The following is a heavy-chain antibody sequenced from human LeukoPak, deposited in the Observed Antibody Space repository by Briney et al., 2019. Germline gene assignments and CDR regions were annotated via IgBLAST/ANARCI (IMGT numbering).Heavy chain of an antibody. D-gene: IGHD3-22*01. Sequence: GESLKISSKGSGYSFTSYWIGWVRQMPGKGLEWMGIIYPGDSDTRYSPSFQGQVTISADKSITTAYLQWSSLKASDTAMYYCATAHYYDSSGYYHDYWGQGTLVTVSS. CDR3: ATAHYYDSSGYYHDY. CDR1: GYSFTSYW. CDR2: IYPGDSDT. V-gene: IGHV5-51*01. J-gene: IGHJ4*02.